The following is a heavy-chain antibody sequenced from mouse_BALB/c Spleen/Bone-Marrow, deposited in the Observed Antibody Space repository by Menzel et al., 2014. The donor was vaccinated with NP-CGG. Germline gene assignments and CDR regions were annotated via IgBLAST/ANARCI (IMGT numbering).Heavy chain of an antibody. V-gene: IGHV15-2*02. CDR1: DSEVFPIAY. J-gene: IGHJ1*01. D-gene: IGHD2-1*01. CDR2: ILPSIGRT. CDR3: ARQDGNYWYFDV. Sequence: QVQLQQPGSELRRPGSSVKLSCKDFDSEVFPIAYMSWVRQKPGHGFEWIGDILPSIGRTIYGEKFEDKATMDADTVSNIASLELNSLTSEDSAIYYCARQDGNYWYFDVWSAGTTVTVSS.